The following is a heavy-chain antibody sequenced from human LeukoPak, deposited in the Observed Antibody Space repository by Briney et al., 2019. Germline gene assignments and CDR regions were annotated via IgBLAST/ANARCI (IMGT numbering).Heavy chain of an antibody. CDR3: ARGRSWYTVDLGY. D-gene: IGHD6-13*01. CDR1: GGSFSGCY. CDR2: INHSGST. J-gene: IGHJ4*02. V-gene: IGHV4-34*01. Sequence: SETLSLTCAVYGGSFSGCYWSWIRQPPGKGLEWIGEINHSGSTNYNPSLKSRVTISVDTSKNQFSLKLSSVTAADTAVYYCARGRSWYTVDLGYWGQGTLVTVSS.